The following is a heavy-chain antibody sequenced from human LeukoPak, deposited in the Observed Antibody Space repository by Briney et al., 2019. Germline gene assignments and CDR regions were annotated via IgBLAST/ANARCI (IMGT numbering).Heavy chain of an antibody. V-gene: IGHV3-23*01. D-gene: IGHD3-16*01. CDR1: GFTFSSYA. Sequence: GGPLRLSCAASGFTFSSYAMSWVRQAPGKGLECVSLISGSGGSTYYADSVKGRFTISRDNSKNTLYLQMNSLRAEDTAVFYCAKDRDDYVWGSYLGAFDIWGQGTMVTVSS. CDR2: ISGSGGST. CDR3: AKDRDDYVWGSYLGAFDI. J-gene: IGHJ3*02.